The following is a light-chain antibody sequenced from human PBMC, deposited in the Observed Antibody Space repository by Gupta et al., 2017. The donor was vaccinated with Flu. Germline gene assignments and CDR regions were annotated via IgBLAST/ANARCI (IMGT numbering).Light chain of an antibody. CDR2: WAS. J-gene: IGKJ4*01. V-gene: IGKV4-1*01. CDR3: HQYALTPLT. CDR1: QSVFYSSNNRND. Sequence: SLGERATINCRSSQSVFYSSNNRNDLAWYQQKPGQPPKLLIYWASSREFGVPDRCSGSGSGTDCTLPISSLQAEDVAVDYCHQYALTPLTFGGGTKVEIK.